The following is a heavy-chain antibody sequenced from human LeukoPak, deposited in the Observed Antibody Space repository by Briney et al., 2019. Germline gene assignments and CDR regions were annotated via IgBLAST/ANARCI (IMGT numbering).Heavy chain of an antibody. V-gene: IGHV4-34*01. CDR3: ARGPPAKPGTGYYYGMDV. D-gene: IGHD2-2*01. Sequence: SSETLSLTCAVYGGSFSGYYWSWIRQPPGKGLEWIGEINHSGSTNYNPSLKSRVTISVDMSKNQFSLKLSSVTAADTAVYFCARGPPAKPGTGYYYGMDVWGQGTTVTVSS. CDR2: INHSGST. J-gene: IGHJ6*02. CDR1: GGSFSGYY.